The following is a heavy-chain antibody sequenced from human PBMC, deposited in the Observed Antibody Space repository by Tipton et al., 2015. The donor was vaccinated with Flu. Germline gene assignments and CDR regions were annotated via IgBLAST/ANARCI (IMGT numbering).Heavy chain of an antibody. CDR3: ARENYTSARAFDI. CDR1: GDSITANLYF. Sequence: GLVKPSETLSLNCPVSGDSITANLYFWAWIRQPPGKGLEWIGSGHYTENTYYNPSLKSRVTISVDTSEGQFSLKLTSVTAADTAVYYCARENYTSARAFDIWGQGTMVTVSS. V-gene: IGHV4-39*02. J-gene: IGHJ3*02. D-gene: IGHD5-24*01. CDR2: GHYTENT.